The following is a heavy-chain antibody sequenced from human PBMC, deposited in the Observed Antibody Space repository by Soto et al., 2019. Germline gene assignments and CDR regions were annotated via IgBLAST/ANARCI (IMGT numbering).Heavy chain of an antibody. D-gene: IGHD2-2*01. Sequence: QLQLQESGPGLVKPSETLSLTCIVSGGSISGTTYYWAWIRQPPGKGLEWIGSVYFDGSTYYNPSLKSRVTISVDTSMNQFSLRLSSVTAADTALYYCARGGISRIYQLPPFDPWGQGTLVTVSS. CDR1: GGSISGTTYY. J-gene: IGHJ5*02. CDR2: VYFDGST. V-gene: IGHV4-39*01. CDR3: ARGGISRIYQLPPFDP.